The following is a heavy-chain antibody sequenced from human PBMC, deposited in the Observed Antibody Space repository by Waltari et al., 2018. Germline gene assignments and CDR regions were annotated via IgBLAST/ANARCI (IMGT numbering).Heavy chain of an antibody. J-gene: IGHJ2*01. CDR3: ARAQLTMARNLDL. V-gene: IGHV3-74*01. D-gene: IGHD3-10*01. CDR1: GFTFSSYW. CDR2: INSDGSTT. Sequence: EVQLVESGGGLVQPGGSLGLSCVTSGFTFSSYWMHWVRQVPGKGLVGCSRINSDGSTTSYADSVKGRFTISRDNAKNTLYLQMNSLRADDTSVYYCARAQLTMARNLDLWGRGTLVTVSS.